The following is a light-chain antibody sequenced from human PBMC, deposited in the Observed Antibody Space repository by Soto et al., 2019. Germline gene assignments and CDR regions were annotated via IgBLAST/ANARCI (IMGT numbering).Light chain of an antibody. Sequence: EVVLTQSPATLSLSPGERATLSCRASQSVSSTYLAWYHQQPGQAPRLLMSGTSNRATGTPDRFSGSGSGTDFTLTISRLEPEDFAVYYCQQYGSPPITFGQGTRLEIK. V-gene: IGKV3-20*01. CDR2: GTS. CDR1: QSVSSTY. CDR3: QQYGSPPIT. J-gene: IGKJ5*01.